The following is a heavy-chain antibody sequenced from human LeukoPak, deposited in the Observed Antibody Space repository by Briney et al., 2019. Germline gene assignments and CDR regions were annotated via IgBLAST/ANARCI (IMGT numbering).Heavy chain of an antibody. D-gene: IGHD4-17*01. V-gene: IGHV1-2*02. Sequence: ASVKVSCKTSGYTFSAYYVLWVRQASGQGLEWMGWINPNSGGTNYAQKFQGRVTMTRDTAISTVYMELSRLRSDDTAVYHCARSPPNDYGRQGLDYWGQGTLVTVSS. J-gene: IGHJ4*02. CDR3: ARSPPNDYGRQGLDY. CDR2: INPNSGGT. CDR1: GYTFSAYY.